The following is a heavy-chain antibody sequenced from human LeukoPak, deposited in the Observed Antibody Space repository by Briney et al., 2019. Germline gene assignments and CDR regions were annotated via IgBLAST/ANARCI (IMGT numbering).Heavy chain of an antibody. CDR3: AKMGAQGPDYYYGMDV. CDR2: INSDGGGA. V-gene: IGHV3-74*01. J-gene: IGHJ6*02. D-gene: IGHD1-26*01. CDR1: GITFGNNW. Sequence: GGSLRLSCAASGITFGNNWMHWVRQGPGKGLVWISRINSDGGGAIYADSVKGRFTVSRDNAKNTLYLQMNSLRAEDTAVYYCAKMGAQGPDYYYGMDVWGQGTTVTVSS.